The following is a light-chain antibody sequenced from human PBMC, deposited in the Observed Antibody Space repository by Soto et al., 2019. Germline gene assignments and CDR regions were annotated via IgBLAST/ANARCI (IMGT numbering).Light chain of an antibody. CDR3: SSYTRTTTFVV. CDR2: QVY. V-gene: IGLV2-14*01. CDR1: SSDVGGYNY. Sequence: QSALTQPASVSGSLGQSITISCTGTSSDVGGYNYVSWYQHHPDKAPKLIIYQVYSRPSGVSNRFSGSKFGNTASLSISGLQADDEADYYCSSYTRTTTFVVFGGETKLTVL. J-gene: IGLJ3*02.